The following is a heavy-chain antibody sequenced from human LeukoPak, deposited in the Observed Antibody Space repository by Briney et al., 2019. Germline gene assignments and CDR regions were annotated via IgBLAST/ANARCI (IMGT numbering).Heavy chain of an antibody. D-gene: IGHD3-22*01. CDR1: GFTFSTYG. J-gene: IGHJ4*02. Sequence: GGSLRLSCAESGFTFSTYGMLWVRQAPGQGPEWVSLIRYDGSNKYYADSVKGRFTISRDNAKNSLYLQMNSLRAEDTAVYYCARDSSMRDSSSYYFDYRGQGTLVTVSS. V-gene: IGHV3-30*02. CDR2: IRYDGSNK. CDR3: ARDSSMRDSSSYYFDY.